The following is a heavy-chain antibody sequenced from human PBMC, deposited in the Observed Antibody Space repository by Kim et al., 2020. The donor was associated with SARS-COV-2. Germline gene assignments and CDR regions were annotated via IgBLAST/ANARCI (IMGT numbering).Heavy chain of an antibody. J-gene: IGHJ5*02. V-gene: IGHV5-51*01. CDR1: GYSFTSYW. CDR3: ARIAAAGTTNPYNWFDP. CDR2: IYPGDSDT. Sequence: GESLKISCKGSGYSFTSYWIGWVRQMPGKGVEWMGIIYPGDSDTRYSPSFQGQVTISADKSISTAYLQWSSLKASDTAMYYCARIAAAGTTNPYNWFDPWGQGTLVTVSS. D-gene: IGHD6-13*01.